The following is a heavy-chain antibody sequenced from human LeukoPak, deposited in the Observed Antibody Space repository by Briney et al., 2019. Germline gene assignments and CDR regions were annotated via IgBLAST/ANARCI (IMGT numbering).Heavy chain of an antibody. CDR2: INPNSGGT. CDR1: GYTFTGYY. J-gene: IGHJ5*02. V-gene: IGHV1-2*02. Sequence: ASVKVSCKASGYTFTGYYMHWVRQAPGQGLEWMGWINPNSGGTNYAQKFQGRVTMTRDTSISTAYMELSRLRSEDTAVYYCARTGYSSSWSSWFDPWGQGTLVTVSS. CDR3: ARTGYSSSWSSWFDP. D-gene: IGHD6-13*01.